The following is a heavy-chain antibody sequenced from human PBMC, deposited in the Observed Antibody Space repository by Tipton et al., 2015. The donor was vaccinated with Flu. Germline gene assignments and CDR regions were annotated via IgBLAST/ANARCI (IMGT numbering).Heavy chain of an antibody. CDR2: IYYSGST. Sequence: TLSLTCTVPGGSISSSSYYWSWIRQHPGKGLEWIGYIYYSGSTYYNPSLKSLVTISVDTSKNQFSLKLSSVTAADTAVYYCARGYSSSRYDRSGMDVWGQGTTVTVSS. J-gene: IGHJ6*02. V-gene: IGHV4-31*01. D-gene: IGHD6-13*01. CDR1: GGSISSSSYY. CDR3: ARGYSSSRYDRSGMDV.